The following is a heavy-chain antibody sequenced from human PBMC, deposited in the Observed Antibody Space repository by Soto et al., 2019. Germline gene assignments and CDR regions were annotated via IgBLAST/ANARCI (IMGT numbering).Heavy chain of an antibody. CDR3: TRDASRDSSARGWFDP. D-gene: IGHD6-13*01. CDR2: ISRNSAYI. V-gene: IGHV3-21*01. J-gene: IGHJ5*02. CDR1: GFTLRSFT. Sequence: GGSLRLSCAASGFTLRSFTMSWVRQAPGKGLEWVSTISRNSAYIYYTDALRGRFTISRDNAKNSLHLQMNSLRAEDTAVYYCTRDASRDSSARGWFDPWGPGTLVTVSS.